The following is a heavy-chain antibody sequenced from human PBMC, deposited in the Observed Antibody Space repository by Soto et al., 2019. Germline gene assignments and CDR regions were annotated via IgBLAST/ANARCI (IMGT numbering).Heavy chain of an antibody. V-gene: IGHV3-48*01. CDR3: ARDLLWEYRYGMDV. CDR2: ISSSSSTI. CDR1: GFSFSSYS. J-gene: IGHJ6*02. D-gene: IGHD3-16*01. Sequence: GVSLRLSCAASGFSFSSYSMNWVRQAPGKGLEWVSYISSSSSTIYYADSVKGRFTISRDNAKNSLYLQMNSLRAEDTAVYYCARDLLWEYRYGMDVWGQGTTVTVSS.